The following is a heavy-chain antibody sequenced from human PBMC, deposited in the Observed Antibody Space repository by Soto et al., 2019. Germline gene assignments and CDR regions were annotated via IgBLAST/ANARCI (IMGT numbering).Heavy chain of an antibody. Sequence: GASVKVSCKASGGTFSSYTISLVRLAPGQGLEWMGRIIPILGIANYAQKFQGRVTITADKSTSTAYMELSSLRSEDTAVYYCARGWELHAWPSNFDYWGQGTLVTVSS. J-gene: IGHJ4*02. CDR3: ARGWELHAWPSNFDY. CDR2: IIPILGIA. D-gene: IGHD1-26*01. CDR1: GGTFSSYT. V-gene: IGHV1-69*02.